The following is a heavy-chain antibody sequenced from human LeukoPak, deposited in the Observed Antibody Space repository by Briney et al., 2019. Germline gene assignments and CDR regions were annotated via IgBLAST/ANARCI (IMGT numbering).Heavy chain of an antibody. CDR1: GGSFSGYY. J-gene: IGHJ4*02. Sequence: SETLSLTCAVYGGSFSGYYWSWIRQPPGKGLEWIGEINHSGSTNYNPSLKSRVAISVDTSKNQSSLKLSSVTAADTAVYYCARHRIEIVATSQFDYWGQGTLVTVSS. CDR2: INHSGST. V-gene: IGHV4-34*01. D-gene: IGHD5-12*01. CDR3: ARHRIEIVATSQFDY.